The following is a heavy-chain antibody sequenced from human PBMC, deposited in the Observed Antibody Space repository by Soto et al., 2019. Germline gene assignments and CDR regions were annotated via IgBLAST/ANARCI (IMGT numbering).Heavy chain of an antibody. CDR2: ISSSSSTI. D-gene: IGHD3-22*01. Sequence: GSLRLSCAASGFTFSSYSMNWVRQAPGKGLEWVSYISSSSSTIYYADSVKGRFTISRDNAKNSLYLQMNSLRDEDTAVYYCARGLYYYDSRGYWGYWGPGTLVTVSS. CDR1: GFTFSSYS. CDR3: ARGLYYYDSRGYWGY. V-gene: IGHV3-48*02. J-gene: IGHJ4*02.